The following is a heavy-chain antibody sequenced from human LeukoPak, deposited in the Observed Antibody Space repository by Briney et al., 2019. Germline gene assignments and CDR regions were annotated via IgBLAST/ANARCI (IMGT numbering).Heavy chain of an antibody. D-gene: IGHD1-26*01. CDR2: IYTSGST. CDR1: GGSISSYY. V-gene: IGHV4-4*07. Sequence: SETLSLTCTVSGGSISSYYWSWIRQPPGKGLEWIGRIYTSGSTNYNPSLKSRVTMSVDTSKNQFSLKLSSVTAADTAVYYCARGPYSGSYYFDYWGQGTLVTVSS. J-gene: IGHJ4*02. CDR3: ARGPYSGSYYFDY.